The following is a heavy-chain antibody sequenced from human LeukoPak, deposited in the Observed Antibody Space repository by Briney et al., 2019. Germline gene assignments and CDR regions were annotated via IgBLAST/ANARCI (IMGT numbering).Heavy chain of an antibody. CDR3: ARADVDSFDAFDI. CDR1: GGSISSGGYY. CDR2: IYYSGST. D-gene: IGHD5-12*01. J-gene: IGHJ3*02. V-gene: IGHV4-31*03. Sequence: PSETLSLTCTVSGGSISSGGYYWSWIRKHPGKGLEWIGYIYYSGSTYYNPSLKSRVTISVDTSKNQFSLKLSSVTAADTAVYYCARADVDSFDAFDIWGQGTMVTVSS.